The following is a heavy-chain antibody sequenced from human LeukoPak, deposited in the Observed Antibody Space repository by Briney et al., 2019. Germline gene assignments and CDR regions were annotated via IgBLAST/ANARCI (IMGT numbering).Heavy chain of an antibody. V-gene: IGHV1-69*06. CDR3: ASTGSLVRGVTDY. Sequence: SVKVSCKASRGTFSSYAISWVRQAPGQGLEWMGRIIPIFGTANYAQKFQGRVTITADKSTSTAYMELSKMRSEDTDEYDCASTGSLVRGVTDYWGQGTLVTVSS. J-gene: IGHJ4*02. CDR1: RGTFSSYA. D-gene: IGHD3-10*01. CDR2: IIPIFGTA.